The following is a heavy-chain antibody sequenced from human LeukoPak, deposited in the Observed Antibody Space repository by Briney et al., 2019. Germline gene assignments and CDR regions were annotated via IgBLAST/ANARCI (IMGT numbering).Heavy chain of an antibody. D-gene: IGHD3-3*01. CDR1: GFTFSRYD. CDR2: IRYDGNNK. V-gene: IGHV3-30*02. CDR3: ARDMSGFQHYNWFDP. Sequence: PGGSLRLSCVASGFTFSRYDMHWVRQAPGKGLEWVAFIRYDGNNKYYADSVKGRFTVSRDNAKNSLFLQMNSLRAEDTAVYYCARDMSGFQHYNWFDPWGQGTLVTVSS. J-gene: IGHJ5*02.